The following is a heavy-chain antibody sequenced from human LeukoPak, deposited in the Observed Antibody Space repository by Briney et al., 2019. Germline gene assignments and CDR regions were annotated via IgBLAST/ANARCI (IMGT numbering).Heavy chain of an antibody. Sequence: GGSLRLSCAASGFTFSGYAMSWVRQAPGKGLEWVSAISGSGGSTYYADSVKGRFTISRDNSKNTLYLQMNSLRAEDTAVYYCAKAGHIVVVTVDRYYFDYWGQGTLVTVSS. J-gene: IGHJ4*02. V-gene: IGHV3-23*01. D-gene: IGHD2-21*02. CDR2: ISGSGGST. CDR1: GFTFSGYA. CDR3: AKAGHIVVVTVDRYYFDY.